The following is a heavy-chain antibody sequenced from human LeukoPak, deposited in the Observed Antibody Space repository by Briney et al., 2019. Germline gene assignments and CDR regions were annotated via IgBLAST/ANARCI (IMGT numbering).Heavy chain of an antibody. CDR3: ARAPYCSGGSCYSGDFDY. Sequence: ASVKVSCKASGYTFTSYGISWVRQAPGRGLEWMGWISAYNGNTNYAQKLQGRVTMTTDTSTSTAYMELRSLRSDDTAVYYCARAPYCSGGSCYSGDFDYWGQGTLVTVSS. CDR2: ISAYNGNT. J-gene: IGHJ4*02. CDR1: GYTFTSYG. D-gene: IGHD2-15*01. V-gene: IGHV1-18*01.